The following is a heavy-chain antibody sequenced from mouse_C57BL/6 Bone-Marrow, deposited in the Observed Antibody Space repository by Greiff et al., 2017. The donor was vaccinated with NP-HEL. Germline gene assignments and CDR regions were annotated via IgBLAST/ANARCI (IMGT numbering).Heavy chain of an antibody. CDR2: IDPENGDT. CDR3: TTRVPNYFDY. CDR1: GFNIKDDY. J-gene: IGHJ2*01. Sequence: VHVKQSGAELVRPGASVKLSCTASGFNIKDDYMHWVKQRPEQGLEWIGWIDPENGDTEYDSKFQGKAPITADTSSNTSYRQLSSLTSEDTAVYYCTTRVPNYFDYWGQGTTLTVSS. V-gene: IGHV14-4*01.